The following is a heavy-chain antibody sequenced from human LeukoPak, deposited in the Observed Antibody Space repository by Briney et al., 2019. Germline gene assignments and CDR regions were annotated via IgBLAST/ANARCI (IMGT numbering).Heavy chain of an antibody. J-gene: IGHJ4*02. D-gene: IGHD6-19*01. CDR2: MNPNSGNT. CDR3: ARGSSAYIAVAGTDDNSFDY. Sequence: GASVRVSCKASGYTFTSYDINWVRQATGQGLEWMGWMNPNSGNTGYAQKFQGRVTITRNTSISTAYMELGSLRSEDTAVYYCARGSSAYIAVAGTDDNSFDYWGQGTLVTVSS. V-gene: IGHV1-8*03. CDR1: GYTFTSYD.